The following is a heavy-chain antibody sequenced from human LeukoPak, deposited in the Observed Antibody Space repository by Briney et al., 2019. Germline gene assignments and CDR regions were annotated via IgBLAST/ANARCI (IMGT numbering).Heavy chain of an antibody. Sequence: GGSLRLSCAASGFTFDDYAMHWVRRAPGKGLEWVSLISWDGGSTYYADSVKGRFTISRDNSKNSLYLQMNTLRAEDTALYYCAKDGTFGGVIVTNMDVWGKGTTVTISS. CDR1: GFTFDDYA. CDR2: ISWDGGST. J-gene: IGHJ6*03. V-gene: IGHV3-43D*03. D-gene: IGHD3-16*02. CDR3: AKDGTFGGVIVTNMDV.